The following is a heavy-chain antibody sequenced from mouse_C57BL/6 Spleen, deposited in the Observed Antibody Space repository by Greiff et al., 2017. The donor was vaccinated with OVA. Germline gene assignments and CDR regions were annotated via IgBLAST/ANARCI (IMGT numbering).Heavy chain of an antibody. Sequence: EVQLQQSGPELVKPGASVKIPCKASGYTFTDYNMDWVKQSHGKSLEWIGDINPNNGGTIYNQKFKGKATLTVDTSSSTAYMQLSSLTSEDSAVYYCAGSSYYAMDYWGQGTSVTVSS. CDR2: INPNNGGT. J-gene: IGHJ4*01. CDR1: GYTFTDYN. D-gene: IGHD1-1*01. CDR3: AGSSYYAMDY. V-gene: IGHV1-18*01.